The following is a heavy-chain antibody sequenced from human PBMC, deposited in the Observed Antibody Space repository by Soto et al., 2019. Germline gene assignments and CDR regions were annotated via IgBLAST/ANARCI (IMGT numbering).Heavy chain of an antibody. CDR1: GGSFSGYY. CDR2: INHSGST. CDR3: ARGKYCSGGSCLVLFDY. J-gene: IGHJ4*02. V-gene: IGHV4-34*01. Sequence: SETLSLTCAVYGGSFSGYYWSWIRQPPGKGLEWIGEINHSGSTNYDPSLKSRVTISVDTSKNQFSLKLSSVTAADTAVYYCARGKYCSGGSCLVLFDYWGQGNLVTVSS. D-gene: IGHD2-15*01.